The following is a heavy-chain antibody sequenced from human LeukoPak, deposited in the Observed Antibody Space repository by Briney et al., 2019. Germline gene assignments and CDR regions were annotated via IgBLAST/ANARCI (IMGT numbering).Heavy chain of an antibody. Sequence: GGSLRLFCAASGFTISNYEMNWVRQAPGKGLEWVSYISSSGSTKYYADSVKGRFTISRDNAKNSLYLQMDSLRAEDTAVYYCARDRSSSWYYFDYWGQGTLVTVSS. D-gene: IGHD6-13*01. CDR2: ISSSGSTK. CDR3: ARDRSSSWYYFDY. CDR1: GFTISNYE. V-gene: IGHV3-48*03. J-gene: IGHJ4*02.